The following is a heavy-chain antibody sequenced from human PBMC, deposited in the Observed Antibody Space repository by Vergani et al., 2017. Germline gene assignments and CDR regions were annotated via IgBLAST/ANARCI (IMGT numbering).Heavy chain of an antibody. V-gene: IGHV4-61*02. J-gene: IGHJ6*02. D-gene: IGHD3-10*01. CDR3: AREVAEWFGGQNYYYYYGMDV. CDR1: GGSISSGSYY. CDR2: IYTSGST. Sequence: QVQLQESGPGLVKPSQTLSLTCTVSGGSISSGSYYWSWIRQPAGKGLEWIGRIYTSGSTNYNPSLKSRVTISVDTSKNQFSLKLSSVTAADTAVYYCAREVAEWFGGQNYYYYYGMDVWGQGTTVTVSS.